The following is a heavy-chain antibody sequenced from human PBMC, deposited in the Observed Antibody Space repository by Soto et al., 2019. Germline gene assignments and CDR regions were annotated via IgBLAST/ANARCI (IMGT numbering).Heavy chain of an antibody. Sequence: SVKVSCKASGGTFSSYAISWVRQAPGQGLEWMGGIIPIFGTANYAQKFQGRVTITADESTSTAYMELSSLRSEDTAVYYCARDSTRIAARPPYNWFDPWGQGTLVTVSS. CDR3: ARDSTRIAARPPYNWFDP. J-gene: IGHJ5*02. CDR2: IIPIFGTA. V-gene: IGHV1-69*13. CDR1: GGTFSSYA. D-gene: IGHD6-6*01.